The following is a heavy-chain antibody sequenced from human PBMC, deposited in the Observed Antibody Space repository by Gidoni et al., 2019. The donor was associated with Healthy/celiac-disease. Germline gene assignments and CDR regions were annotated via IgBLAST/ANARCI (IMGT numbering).Heavy chain of an antibody. J-gene: IGHJ5*02. CDR3: ARQTGYYYDSSGYGWFDP. V-gene: IGHV4-39*01. CDR1: GGSISSSSYY. D-gene: IGHD3-22*01. Sequence: QLQLQESGPGLVKPSETLSLTCTVSGGSISSSSYYWGWIRQPPGKGLEWIGSIYYSGSTYYNPSLKSRVTISVDTSKNQFSLKLSSVTAADTAVYYCARQTGYYYDSSGYGWFDPWGQGTLVTVSS. CDR2: IYYSGST.